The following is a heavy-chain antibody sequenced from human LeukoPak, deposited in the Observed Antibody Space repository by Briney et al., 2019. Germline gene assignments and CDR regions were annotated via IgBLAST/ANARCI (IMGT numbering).Heavy chain of an antibody. J-gene: IGHJ4*02. D-gene: IGHD3-22*01. CDR3: GRWGYFDSGNYFVVDY. Sequence: SGTLSLTCIVSGDSIRSYYWNWIRQAPGKALEWIGHIHNNGDSAYNFSLKSRVTISMDTSKNQFSLKLSSVTAADTAVYYCGRWGYFDSGNYFVVDYWGQGTVVTVSS. V-gene: IGHV4-59*01. CDR2: IHNNGDS. CDR1: GDSIRSYY.